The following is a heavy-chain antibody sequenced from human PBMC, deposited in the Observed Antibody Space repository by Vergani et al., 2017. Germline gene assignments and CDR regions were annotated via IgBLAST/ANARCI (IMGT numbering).Heavy chain of an antibody. J-gene: IGHJ4*02. CDR1: GFTFGDYA. CDR3: TRAQEYSGYDYALVWDY. CDR2: IRSKAYGGTT. V-gene: IGHV3-49*03. D-gene: IGHD5-12*01. Sequence: EVQLVESGGGLVQPGRSLRLSCTASGFTFGDYAMSWFRQAPGKGLEWVGFIRSKAYGGTTEYAASVKGRFTISRDDSKSIAYLQMNSLKTEDTAVYYCTRAQEYSGYDYALVWDYWGQGTLVTVSS.